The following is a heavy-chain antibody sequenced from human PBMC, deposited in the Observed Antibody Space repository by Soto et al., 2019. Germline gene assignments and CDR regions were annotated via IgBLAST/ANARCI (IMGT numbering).Heavy chain of an antibody. CDR1: GFPFSTYG. Sequence: PGASLRLSCATSGFPFSTYGMHWFRQAPGKGLEWVAFIWANGINKYYADSVRGRFTIPRDNSKNTLDLQMNSLRAEDTALYYCVRERGSFDAFDIWGQGRMVTVS. D-gene: IGHD3-10*01. J-gene: IGHJ3*02. CDR2: IWANGINK. CDR3: VRERGSFDAFDI. V-gene: IGHV3-30*02.